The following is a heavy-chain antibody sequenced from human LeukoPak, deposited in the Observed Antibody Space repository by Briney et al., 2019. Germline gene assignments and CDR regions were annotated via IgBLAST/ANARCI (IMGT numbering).Heavy chain of an antibody. Sequence: GGSLRLSCAASGFTFSSYGMHWVRQAPGKGLEWVAVISYDGSNKYYADSAKGRFTISRDNSKNTLYLQMNSLRAEDTAVYYCAKDSYYYGSGSFYYWGQGTLVTVSS. CDR1: GFTFSSYG. CDR2: ISYDGSNK. D-gene: IGHD3-10*01. V-gene: IGHV3-30*18. CDR3: AKDSYYYGSGSFYY. J-gene: IGHJ4*02.